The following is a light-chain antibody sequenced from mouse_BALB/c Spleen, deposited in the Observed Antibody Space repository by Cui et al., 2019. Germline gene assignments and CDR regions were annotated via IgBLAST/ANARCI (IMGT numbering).Light chain of an antibody. CDR3: LQYASYPFT. Sequence: DIQMIQPPSSLSASLGDRVSTTCRASQEISGCLSWLQQKPVGTIKRLIYAASTLGSGVPKRFSGTRSGSDYSLTISSLESEDFADYYCLQYASYPFTFGSGTKLEIK. CDR1: QEISGC. V-gene: IGKV9-124*01. CDR2: AAS. J-gene: IGKJ4*01.